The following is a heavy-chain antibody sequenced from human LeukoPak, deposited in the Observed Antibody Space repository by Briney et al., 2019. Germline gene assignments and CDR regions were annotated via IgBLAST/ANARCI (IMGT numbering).Heavy chain of an antibody. Sequence: GGSLRLSCAASGFTFSSYEMNWVRQAPGKGLEWVSYISSSGSAIYYADSVKGRFTISRDNAKNSLYLQMNSLRAEDTAVYYCARGGSGRPLDYWGQGTLVTVSS. CDR2: ISSSGSAI. V-gene: IGHV3-48*03. CDR1: GFTFSSYE. CDR3: ARGGSGRPLDY. D-gene: IGHD3-10*01. J-gene: IGHJ4*02.